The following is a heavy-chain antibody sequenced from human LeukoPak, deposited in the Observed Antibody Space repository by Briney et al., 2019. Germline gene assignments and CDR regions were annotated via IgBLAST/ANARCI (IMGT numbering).Heavy chain of an antibody. CDR2: IYHSGSP. J-gene: IGHJ4*02. CDR3: ARESVVGGLFDY. V-gene: IGHV4-4*02. D-gene: IGHD1-26*01. Sequence: SETLSLTCAVSGGSISSNNWWGWVRQPPGKGLEWIGEIYHSGSPNYNPSLKSRVTISVDKSRNHFSLNLSSVTAADSAVYYCARESVVGGLFDYWGQGTLVTVSS. CDR1: GGSISSNNW.